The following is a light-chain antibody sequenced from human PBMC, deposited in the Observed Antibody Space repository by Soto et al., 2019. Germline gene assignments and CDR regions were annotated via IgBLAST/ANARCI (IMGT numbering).Light chain of an antibody. CDR2: GNS. V-gene: IGLV1-40*01. J-gene: IGLJ1*01. CDR1: SSNIGAGYD. Sequence: QSVLTQPPSVSGAPGQRVTISCTGSSSNIGAGYDVHWYQQLPGTAPKLLIYGNSNRPSGVPDRFSGSKSCTSASLAITGLQAEDEADYYCQSYDSSLIVFGTGTKVTVL. CDR3: QSYDSSLIV.